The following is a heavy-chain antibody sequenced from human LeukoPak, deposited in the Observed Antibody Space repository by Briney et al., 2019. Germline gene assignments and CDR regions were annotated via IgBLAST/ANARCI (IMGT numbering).Heavy chain of an antibody. CDR2: ISSNGGST. Sequence: GGSLRLSCAASGFTFSSYAMHWVRQAPEKGLECVSTISSNGGSTHYADSVKGRFTISRDNSKNTLYLQMTSLRAEDTAVYYCVKDDALSGSYPSWGQGTLVTVSS. CDR1: GFTFSSYA. CDR3: VKDDALSGSYPS. J-gene: IGHJ4*02. V-gene: IGHV3-64D*09. D-gene: IGHD3-10*01.